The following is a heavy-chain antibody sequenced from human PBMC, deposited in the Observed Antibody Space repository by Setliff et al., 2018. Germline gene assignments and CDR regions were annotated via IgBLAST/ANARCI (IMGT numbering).Heavy chain of an antibody. CDR1: GASFSDYY. V-gene: IGHV4-34*01. Sequence: SETLSLTCTVYGASFSDYYWGWIRQPPGKGLEWIGESNHRGSTNYNPSRKSRVIISVDTSLNQVSLILRSVTAADTAVYYCARGRMRGSCSGPSCTYDPFDIWGQGTPVTVSS. J-gene: IGHJ3*02. CDR2: SNHRGST. CDR3: ARGRMRGSCSGPSCTYDPFDI. D-gene: IGHD2-2*01.